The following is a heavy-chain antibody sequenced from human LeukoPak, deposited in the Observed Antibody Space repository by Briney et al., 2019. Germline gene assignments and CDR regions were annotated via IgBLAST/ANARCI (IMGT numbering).Heavy chain of an antibody. V-gene: IGHV3-23*01. CDR3: AKNDVVGAINPIGY. CDR1: GFSFSSYA. D-gene: IGHD1-26*01. Sequence: GGSLRLSCAASGFSFSSYAMSWVRQAPGKGLEWASAISGSGGSTYYADSVKGRFTISRDNSKNTLYLQMNSLRAEDTAVYYCAKNDVVGAINPIGYWGQGTLVTVSS. J-gene: IGHJ4*02. CDR2: ISGSGGST.